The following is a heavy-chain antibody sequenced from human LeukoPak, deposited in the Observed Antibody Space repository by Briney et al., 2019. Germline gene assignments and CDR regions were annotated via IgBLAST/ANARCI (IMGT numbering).Heavy chain of an antibody. CDR3: ARDEGYSGYVDAFDI. D-gene: IGHD5-12*01. Sequence: GGSLRLSCAASGFTFSSYSMNWVRQAPGKGLEWASYISSSSSTIYYADSVKGRFTISRDNAKNSLYLQMNSLRDEDTAVYYCARDEGYSGYVDAFDIWGQGTMVTVSS. V-gene: IGHV3-48*02. CDR2: ISSSSSTI. CDR1: GFTFSSYS. J-gene: IGHJ3*02.